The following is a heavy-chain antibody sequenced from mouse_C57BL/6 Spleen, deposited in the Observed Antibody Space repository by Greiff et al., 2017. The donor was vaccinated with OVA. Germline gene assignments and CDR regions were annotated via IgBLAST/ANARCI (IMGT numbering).Heavy chain of an antibody. J-gene: IGHJ4*01. V-gene: IGHV1-74*01. CDR2: IHPSDSDT. Sequence: QVQLQQPGAELVKPGASVKVSCKASGYTFTSYWMHWVKQRPGQGLEWIGRIHPSDSDTNYNQQFKGKATLPVDKSSSTAYMQLSSLTSEDSAVYDCAMGTTVVDDYYAMDYWGQGTSVTVSS. CDR3: AMGTTVVDDYYAMDY. CDR1: GYTFTSYW. D-gene: IGHD1-1*01.